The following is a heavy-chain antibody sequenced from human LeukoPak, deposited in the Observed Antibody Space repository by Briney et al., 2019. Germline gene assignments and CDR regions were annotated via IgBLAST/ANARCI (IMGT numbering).Heavy chain of an antibody. CDR3: ARDGGGTGGTYHHTFDL. V-gene: IGHV3-53*01. CDR2: IYSGGST. Sequence: PGGSLRLSCAASGFIVSSNYMSWVRQAPGKGLEWVSLIYSGGSTYYADSVKGRFTISRDNAKSSLYLQMDSLRDEDTAVYYCARDGGGTGGTYHHTFDLWGQGTMVTVSS. J-gene: IGHJ3*01. D-gene: IGHD1-26*01. CDR1: GFIVSSNY.